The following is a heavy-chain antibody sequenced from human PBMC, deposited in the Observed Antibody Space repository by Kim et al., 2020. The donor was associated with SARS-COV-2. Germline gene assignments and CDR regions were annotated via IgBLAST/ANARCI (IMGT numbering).Heavy chain of an antibody. J-gene: IGHJ4*02. V-gene: IGHV3-9*01. D-gene: IGHD6-19*01. CDR1: GFTFDDYA. Sequence: GGSLRLSCAASGFTFDDYAMHWVRQAPGKGLEWVSGISWNSGSIGYADSVKGRFTISRDNAKNSLYLQMNSLRAEDTALYYCAKDIAYSSGGVDYWGQGTLVTVSS. CDR3: AKDIAYSSGGVDY. CDR2: ISWNSGSI.